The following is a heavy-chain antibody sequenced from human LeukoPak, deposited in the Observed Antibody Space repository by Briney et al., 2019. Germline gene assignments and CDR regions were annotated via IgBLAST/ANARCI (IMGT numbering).Heavy chain of an antibody. Sequence: PGGSLRLSCAASGFTFSSYSMNWVRQAPGKGLEWVSSISSSSYIYYADSVKGRFTTSRDNSKNTVYLQMNSLRAGDTALYYCAIDPGGDSDYWGQGTLVTVSS. V-gene: IGHV3-21*04. CDR1: GFTFSSYS. CDR3: AIDPGGDSDY. D-gene: IGHD2-21*01. CDR2: ISSSSYI. J-gene: IGHJ4*02.